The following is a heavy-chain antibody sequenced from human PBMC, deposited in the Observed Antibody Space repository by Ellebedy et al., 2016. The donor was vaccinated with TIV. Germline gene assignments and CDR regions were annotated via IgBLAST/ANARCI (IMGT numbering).Heavy chain of an antibody. CDR1: GYSFTNYW. V-gene: IGHV5-51*01. D-gene: IGHD5-24*01. J-gene: IGHJ6*02. Sequence: GESLKISXKASGYSFTNYWIGWVRQMPGKGLEWMVLIYPGDSDTRYSPSFQGQVTISADKSISTAYLQWSSLKASDTAMYYCARNGDGYKNGMDVWGQGTTVTVSS. CDR3: ARNGDGYKNGMDV. CDR2: IYPGDSDT.